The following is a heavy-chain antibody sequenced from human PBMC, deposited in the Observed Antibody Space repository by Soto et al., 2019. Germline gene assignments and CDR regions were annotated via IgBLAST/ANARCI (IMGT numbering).Heavy chain of an antibody. CDR2: IIPIFGTA. D-gene: IGHD1-26*01. V-gene: IGHV1-69*06. J-gene: IGHJ4*02. CDR1: GGTFSSYA. Sequence: QVQLVQSGAEVKKPGSSVKVSCKASGGTFSSYAISWVRQAPGQGLEWMGGIIPIFGTANYAQKFQGRVTITADKSTSTAYMELSRLRSDDTAVYYCARGTKGWEGVYYFDYWGQGTLVTVSS. CDR3: ARGTKGWEGVYYFDY.